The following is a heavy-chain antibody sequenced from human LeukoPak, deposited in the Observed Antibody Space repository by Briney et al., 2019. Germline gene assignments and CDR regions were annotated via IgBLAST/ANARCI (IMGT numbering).Heavy chain of an antibody. V-gene: IGHV3-7*03. Sequence: PGGSLRLSCAASGFTFSNYWMSWVRQAPGKGLEWVADIKEDGSAKYYVDSVKGRFTISRDNSKNTLYLQMNSLRAEDTAVYYCAKYTPVQWLVRRIPYYYYYMDVWGKGTTVTVSS. CDR3: AKYTPVQWLVRRIPYYYYYMDV. CDR1: GFTFSNYW. D-gene: IGHD6-19*01. CDR2: IKEDGSAK. J-gene: IGHJ6*03.